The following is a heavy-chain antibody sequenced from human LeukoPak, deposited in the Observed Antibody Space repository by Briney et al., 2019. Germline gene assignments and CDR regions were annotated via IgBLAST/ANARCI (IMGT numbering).Heavy chain of an antibody. CDR2: IYSGGST. J-gene: IGHJ4*02. D-gene: IGHD4-17*01. Sequence: SETLSLTCTVSGASLNSYYWSWIRQPAGKGLEWIGRIYSGGSTNYNPSLKSRVTLSVDTSKNQFSLRLSSLTVADTAVYYCAREGRYGDYEGYWGQGTLVPVSS. CDR3: AREGRYGDYEGY. V-gene: IGHV4-4*07. CDR1: GASLNSYY.